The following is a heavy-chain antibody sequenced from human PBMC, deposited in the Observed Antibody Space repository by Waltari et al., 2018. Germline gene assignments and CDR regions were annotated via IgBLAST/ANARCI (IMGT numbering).Heavy chain of an antibody. J-gene: IGHJ6*03. D-gene: IGHD3-16*01. CDR2: IYTSGST. Sequence: QVQLQESGPGLVKPSQTLSLTCTVSGGSISSGSYYWSWIRQPAGKGLEWIGRIYTSGSTNYNPSLKSRVTISVDTSKNQFSLKLSSVTAADTAVYYCAREGGLTGYYYYMDVWGKGTTVTVSS. CDR1: GGSISSGSYY. V-gene: IGHV4-61*02. CDR3: AREGGLTGYYYYMDV.